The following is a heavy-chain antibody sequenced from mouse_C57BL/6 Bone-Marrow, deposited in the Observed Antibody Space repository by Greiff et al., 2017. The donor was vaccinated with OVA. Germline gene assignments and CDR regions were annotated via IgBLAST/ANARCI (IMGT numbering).Heavy chain of an antibody. CDR1: GYTFTSYW. Sequence: QVQLQQPGAELVRPGTSVKLSCKASGYTFTSYWMHWVKQRPGQGLEWIGVIDPSDSYTNYNQKFKGKATLTVDTSSSTAYMQLSSLTSEDSAVYYSAKGYYGYDEDYWGQGTTLTVSS. CDR2: IDPSDSYT. V-gene: IGHV1-59*01. CDR3: AKGYYGYDEDY. D-gene: IGHD2-2*01. J-gene: IGHJ2*01.